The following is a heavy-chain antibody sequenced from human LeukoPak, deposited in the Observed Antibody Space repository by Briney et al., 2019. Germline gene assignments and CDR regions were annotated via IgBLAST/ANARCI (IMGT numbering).Heavy chain of an antibody. CDR3: AREYYYDSSGYSDY. CDR1: GYTFTSYG. Sequence: GASVKVSCKASGYTFTSYGISWVRQAPGQGLEWMGWISAYNGNTNYAQKLQGRVTMTTDTSTSTAYMELRSLRSDDTAVYYCAREYYYDSSGYSDYWGQGTLVTVSS. CDR2: ISAYNGNT. J-gene: IGHJ4*02. V-gene: IGHV1-18*01. D-gene: IGHD3-22*01.